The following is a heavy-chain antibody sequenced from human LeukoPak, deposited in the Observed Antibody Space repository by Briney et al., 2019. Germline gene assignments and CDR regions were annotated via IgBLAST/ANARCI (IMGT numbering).Heavy chain of an antibody. CDR2: ISGSGGST. CDR3: ARDSGTFGGVIDY. J-gene: IGHJ4*02. CDR1: GFTFSSYA. Sequence: GGSLRLSCAASGFTFSSYAMSWVRQAPGKGLEWVSAISGSGGSTYYADSVKGRFTISRDNAKNSLYLQMNSLRAEGTAVYYCARDSGTFGGVIDYWGQGTRVTVSS. V-gene: IGHV3-23*01. D-gene: IGHD3-16*01.